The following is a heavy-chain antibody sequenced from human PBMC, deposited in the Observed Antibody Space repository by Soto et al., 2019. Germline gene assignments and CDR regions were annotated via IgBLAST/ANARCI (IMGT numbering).Heavy chain of an antibody. D-gene: IGHD5-18*01. V-gene: IGHV3-73*02. CDR1: GFTFSGSA. Sequence: EVQLVESGGGLVQPGGSLKLSCAASGFTFSGSAMHWVRQASGKGLEWVGRIRSKANSYATTYAASVKGRFTISRDDSHTTERLQMNGLHTEDTAVSYCITCPAITPLVDTVMCWGQVTLVTVSS. J-gene: IGHJ4*02. CDR2: IRSKANSYAT. CDR3: ITCPAITPLVDTVMC.